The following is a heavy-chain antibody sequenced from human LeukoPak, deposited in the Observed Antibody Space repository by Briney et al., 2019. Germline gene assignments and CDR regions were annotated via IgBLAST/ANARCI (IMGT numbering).Heavy chain of an antibody. CDR3: ARDLQYSFLDY. D-gene: IGHD5-18*01. CDR2: ITYDGSNK. CDR1: GFTLSNYA. Sequence: PGGSLRLSCAASGFTLSNYAMHWVRQAPGKGLEWVAIITYDGSNKDYADVVKGRFTISRDNAKNSLYLQMNSLRAEDTAVYYCARDLQYSFLDYWGQGTLVTVSS. J-gene: IGHJ4*02. V-gene: IGHV3-30*04.